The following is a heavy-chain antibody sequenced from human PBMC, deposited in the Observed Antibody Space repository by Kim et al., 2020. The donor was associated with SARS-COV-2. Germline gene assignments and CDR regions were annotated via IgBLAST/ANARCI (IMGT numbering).Heavy chain of an antibody. CDR2: ISAYNGNT. Sequence: ASVKVSCKASGYTFTSYGISWVRQAPGQGLEWMGWISAYNGNTNYAQKLQGRVTMTTDTSTSTAYMELRSLRSDDTAVYYCARDPPIYDFWSGYSLQVGMDVWGQRTTVTVSS. CDR1: GYTFTSYG. CDR3: ARDPPIYDFWSGYSLQVGMDV. D-gene: IGHD3-3*01. J-gene: IGHJ6*02. V-gene: IGHV1-18*01.